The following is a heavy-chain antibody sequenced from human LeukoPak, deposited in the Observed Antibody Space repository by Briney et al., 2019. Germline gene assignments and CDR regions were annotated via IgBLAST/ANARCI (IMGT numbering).Heavy chain of an antibody. J-gene: IGHJ4*02. Sequence: PGGSLRLSCAASGFTFRRFWMSWVRQAPGKGLEWVANIKQDGSEKYYVDSVKGRFTISRDNAKNSLYLQMNSLRAEDTAVYYCARDDIATYDYWGQGTLVTVSP. D-gene: IGHD2-15*01. V-gene: IGHV3-7*01. CDR2: IKQDGSEK. CDR1: GFTFRRFW. CDR3: ARDDIATYDY.